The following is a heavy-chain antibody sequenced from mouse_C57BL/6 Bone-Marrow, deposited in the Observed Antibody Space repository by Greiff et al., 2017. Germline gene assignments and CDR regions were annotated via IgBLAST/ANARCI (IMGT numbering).Heavy chain of an antibody. Sequence: QVQLQQSGAELARPGASVKLSCKASGYTFTSYGISWVKQRTGQGLEWIGEIYPRSGNTYYNEKFKGKDTLTADKSSSTAYMELRSLTSEDSAVYFCARRYYYGSSYEAMDYWGQGTSVTVSS. CDR1: GYTFTSYG. D-gene: IGHD1-1*01. CDR3: ARRYYYGSSYEAMDY. CDR2: IYPRSGNT. V-gene: IGHV1-81*01. J-gene: IGHJ4*01.